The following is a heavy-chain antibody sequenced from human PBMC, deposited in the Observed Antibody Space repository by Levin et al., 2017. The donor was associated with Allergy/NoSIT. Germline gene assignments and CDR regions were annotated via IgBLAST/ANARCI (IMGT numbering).Heavy chain of an antibody. J-gene: IGHJ4*02. CDR2: IRSSAYGGTT. V-gene: IGHV3-49*03. CDR3: SASHY. D-gene: IGHD2-2*01. CDR1: GFTLADYA. Sequence: GGSLRLYCTASGFTLADYAMTWFRQAPGKGLEWVAYIRSSAYGGTTKYATSVKGRFTVSRDDSKSIAYLQMNSLKTEDTAVYYCSASHYWGQGTLVIVSS.